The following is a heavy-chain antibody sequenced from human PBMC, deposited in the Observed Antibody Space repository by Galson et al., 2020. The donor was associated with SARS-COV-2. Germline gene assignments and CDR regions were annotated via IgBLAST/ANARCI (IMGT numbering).Heavy chain of an antibody. V-gene: IGHV3-21*01. CDR3: ARSIIVANSFDI. CDR2: MITMVTYI. Sequence: GGSLRLSCAASGFTFSVYTMNWVRQAPGKGPEWVSSMITMVTYIYYADSVGGRFTIPRDNAKNSLYLKMSSQRAEETAVYYCARSIIVANSFDIWGQGTMVTV. CDR1: GFTFSVYT. D-gene: IGHD5-12*01. J-gene: IGHJ3*02.